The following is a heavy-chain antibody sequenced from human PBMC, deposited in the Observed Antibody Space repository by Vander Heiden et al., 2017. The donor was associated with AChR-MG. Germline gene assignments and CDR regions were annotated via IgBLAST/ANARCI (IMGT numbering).Heavy chain of an antibody. Sequence: EVQLLESGGGLVQLGGSLRLSRPASGLTFSRYAMSWVRQAPGKGLEWVSAISGSGGSTYYADSVKGRFTISRDNSKNTLYLQMNSLRAEDTAVYYCAKDYGDSYGMDVWGQGTTVTVSS. J-gene: IGHJ6*02. CDR3: AKDYGDSYGMDV. CDR1: GLTFSRYA. CDR2: ISGSGGST. D-gene: IGHD4-17*01. V-gene: IGHV3-23*01.